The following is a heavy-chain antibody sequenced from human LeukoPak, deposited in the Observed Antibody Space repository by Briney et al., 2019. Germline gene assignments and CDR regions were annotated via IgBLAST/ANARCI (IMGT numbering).Heavy chain of an antibody. CDR1: GFTFSSYA. CDR3: ARTVPYDYVWGSYRYLGGNYFDY. J-gene: IGHJ4*02. Sequence: PGGSLRLSCAASGFTFSSYAMSWVRQAPGKGLEWNGEINHSGSTNYNPSLKSRVTISVDTSKNQFSLKLSSVTAADTAVYYCARTVPYDYVWGSYRYLGGNYFDYWGQGTLVTVSS. CDR2: INHSGST. V-gene: IGHV4-34*01. D-gene: IGHD3-16*02.